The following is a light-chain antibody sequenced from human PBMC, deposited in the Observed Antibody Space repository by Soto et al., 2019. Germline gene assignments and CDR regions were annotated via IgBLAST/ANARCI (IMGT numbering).Light chain of an antibody. V-gene: IGKV3-20*01. J-gene: IGKJ3*01. CDR1: QSVSSSY. CDR2: GAS. Sequence: EIVLTQSPGTLSLSPGERATLSCRASQSVSSSYLAWYQQKPGQAPRLLIYGASSRVTGIPDRFSGSGSGTDFTLTITGLEPEDFAVYYCQQYGNSPIFTFGPGAKVDI. CDR3: QQYGNSPIFT.